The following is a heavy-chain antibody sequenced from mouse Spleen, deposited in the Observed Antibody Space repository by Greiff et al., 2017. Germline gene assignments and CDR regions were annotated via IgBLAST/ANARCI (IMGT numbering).Heavy chain of an antibody. V-gene: IGHV1-80*01. CDR1: GYAFSSYW. CDR3: ARGSSITTVVGSYAMDY. CDR2: IYPGDGDT. D-gene: IGHD1-1*01. J-gene: IGHJ4*01. Sequence: QVQLKQSGAELVKPGASVKISCKASGYAFSSYWMNWVKQRPGKGLEWIGQIYPGDGDTNYNGKFKGKATLTADKSSSTAYMQLSSLTSEDSAVYFCARGSSITTVVGSYAMDYWGQGTSVTVSS.